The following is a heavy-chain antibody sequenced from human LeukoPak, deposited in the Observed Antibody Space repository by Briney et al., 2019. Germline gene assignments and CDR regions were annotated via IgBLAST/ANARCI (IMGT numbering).Heavy chain of an antibody. D-gene: IGHD3-10*01. CDR1: GFTFSGYG. J-gene: IGHJ5*02. Sequence: GRSLRLSCAASGFTFSGYGMHWVRQAPGKGLEWVAVIWYDGSNKYYADSVKGRFTISRDNSKNTLCLQMNSLRAEDTAVYYCARDGEIWFGELLFGLDPWGQGTLVTVSS. CDR3: ARDGEIWFGELLFGLDP. V-gene: IGHV3-33*01. CDR2: IWYDGSNK.